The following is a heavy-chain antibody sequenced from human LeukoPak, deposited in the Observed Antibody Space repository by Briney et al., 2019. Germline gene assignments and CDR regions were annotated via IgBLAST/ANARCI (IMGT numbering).Heavy chain of an antibody. CDR3: ASLGYCSSTSCLY. CDR2: INWNGGST. J-gene: IGHJ4*02. D-gene: IGHD2-2*01. CDR1: GFTFDDYG. Sequence: GGSLGLSCAASGFTFDDYGMSWVRQAPGKGLEWVSGINWNGGSTGYADSVKGRFTISRDNAKNYLYLQMNSLRAEDTALYYCASLGYCSSTSCLYWGQGTLVTVSS. V-gene: IGHV3-20*04.